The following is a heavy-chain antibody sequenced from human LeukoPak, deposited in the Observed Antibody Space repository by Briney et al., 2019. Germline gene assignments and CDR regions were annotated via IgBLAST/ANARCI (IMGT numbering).Heavy chain of an antibody. CDR3: AKESIPQPSNWFFDY. V-gene: IGHV1-69*01. CDR1: GGTFSSYA. J-gene: IGHJ4*02. CDR2: IIPIFGTA. Sequence: GSSVKVSCEASGGTFSSYAISWVRQAPGQGLEWMGGIIPIFGTANYAQKFQGRVTITADESTSTAYMELSSLRSEDTAVYYCAKESIPQPSNWFFDYWGQGTLVTVSS. D-gene: IGHD2-2*01.